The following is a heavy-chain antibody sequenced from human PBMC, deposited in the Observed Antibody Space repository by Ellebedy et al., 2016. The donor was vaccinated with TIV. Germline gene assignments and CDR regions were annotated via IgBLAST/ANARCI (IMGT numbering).Heavy chain of an antibody. D-gene: IGHD3-10*01. Sequence: SETLSLXCSVSGDSISSSGSYGGWIRQPPGKGPEWIGTIEFTGSAYYSPSLTSRATISVDKSQNQLSLNLISVTGADTAVYYCARFLPTGIYGRGFFDSWGQGILVTVSS. CDR3: ARFLPTGIYGRGFFDS. J-gene: IGHJ4*01. CDR2: IEFTGSA. V-gene: IGHV4-39*01. CDR1: GDSISSSGSY.